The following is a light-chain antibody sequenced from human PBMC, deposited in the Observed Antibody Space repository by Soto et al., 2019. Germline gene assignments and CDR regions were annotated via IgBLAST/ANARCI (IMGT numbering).Light chain of an antibody. CDR1: SSDVGSYNL. CDR3: CSYAGSYV. J-gene: IGLJ1*01. Sequence: QAVLTQPGSVTGCPGRSITISCTGTSSDVGSYNLVSWYQQYPGKAPKLMIYEGSKRPSGVSNRFSGSKSGNTASLTISGLQAEDEADYYCCSYAGSYVFGAGTTVTVL. V-gene: IGLV2-23*01. CDR2: EGS.